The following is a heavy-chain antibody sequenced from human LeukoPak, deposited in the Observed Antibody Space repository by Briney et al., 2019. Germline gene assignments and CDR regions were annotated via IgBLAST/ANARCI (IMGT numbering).Heavy chain of an antibody. D-gene: IGHD5-12*01. J-gene: IGHJ4*02. CDR2: ISSSSSYI. CDR1: GFTFSSYS. Sequence: PGGPLRLSCAASGFTFSSYSMNWVRQAPGKGLEWVSSISSSSSYIYYADSVKGRFTISRDNAKNSLYLQMNSLRAEDTAVYYCARDGLVATGDPFDYWGQGTLVTVSS. CDR3: ARDGLVATGDPFDY. V-gene: IGHV3-21*01.